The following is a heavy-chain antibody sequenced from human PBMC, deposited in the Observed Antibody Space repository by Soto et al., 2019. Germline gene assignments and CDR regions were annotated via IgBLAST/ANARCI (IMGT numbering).Heavy chain of an antibody. Sequence: EVRLLESGGGLAQPGGSRRLSCAASGFTFSSSAMNWVRQAPGKGLEWVSSIRVGGGDTFYADSVRGRFTVSRDISSSTLYLQRNSLRAEDTAIYYCAKCSVGTVRTSGWCNWFDPWGQGTLVTVSS. D-gene: IGHD6-19*01. V-gene: IGHV3-23*01. CDR1: GFTFSSSA. CDR3: AKCSVGTVRTSGWCNWFDP. CDR2: IRVGGGDT. J-gene: IGHJ5*02.